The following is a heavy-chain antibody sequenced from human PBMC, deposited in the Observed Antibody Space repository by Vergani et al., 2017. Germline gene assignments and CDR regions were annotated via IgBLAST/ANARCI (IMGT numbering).Heavy chain of an antibody. CDR3: AKDMGRMATIPGA. D-gene: IGHD5-24*01. J-gene: IGHJ5*02. CDR1: GVTFEDYA. V-gene: IGHV3-9*03. Sequence: EVQLVESGGGLVQPGRSLRLSCAASGVTFEDYAMHWVRQAPGKGLEWVSGINWNSGTIDYADSVKGRFTISRDNAKNSLYLQMNSLRDEDMALYYCAKDMGRMATIPGAWGQGTLVTVSS. CDR2: INWNSGTI.